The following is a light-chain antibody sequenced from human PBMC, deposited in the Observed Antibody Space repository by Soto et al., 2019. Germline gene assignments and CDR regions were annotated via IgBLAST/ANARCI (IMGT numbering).Light chain of an antibody. CDR2: DVS. Sequence: IVLTQSPDTLSLSPGQRATLPCRASQSVSRRYLAWYQQKPGQAPMLLIYDVSERASDIPDRFSGSGSGTDFTLTINRLVPEDVAVYYCQYQGSFGGGTKVEIK. CDR3: QYQGS. V-gene: IGKV3-20*01. J-gene: IGKJ4*01. CDR1: QSVSRRY.